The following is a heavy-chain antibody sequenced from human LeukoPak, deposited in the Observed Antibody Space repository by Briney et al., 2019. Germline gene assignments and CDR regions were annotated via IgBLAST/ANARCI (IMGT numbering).Heavy chain of an antibody. D-gene: IGHD6-13*01. Sequence: GGSLRLSCAASGFTFNTLWMSWVRQTPGKGLEWVANIKEDGTKKYYVDSVKGRFTISRDNAENSLYLQMNSLRAEDTAVYYCARDAAGYDPWGQGTLVTVSS. CDR2: IKEDGTKK. J-gene: IGHJ5*02. CDR3: ARDAAGYDP. V-gene: IGHV3-7*01. CDR1: GFTFNTLW.